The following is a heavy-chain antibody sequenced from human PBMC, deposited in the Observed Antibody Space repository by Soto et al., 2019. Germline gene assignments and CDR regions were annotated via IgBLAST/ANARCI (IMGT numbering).Heavy chain of an antibody. CDR1: GYTFTGYG. Sequence: QVQLVQSGAEVKKPGASVKVSCKASGYTFTGYGISWVRQAPGQGLEWMGWISAYNGNTNYAQKLQGRVTMTTDTSTNTAYMELRSLRSDDTAVYYCARADDSSGWCVDDAFDIWGQGTMVTVSS. D-gene: IGHD6-19*01. CDR2: ISAYNGNT. J-gene: IGHJ3*02. V-gene: IGHV1-18*01. CDR3: ARADDSSGWCVDDAFDI.